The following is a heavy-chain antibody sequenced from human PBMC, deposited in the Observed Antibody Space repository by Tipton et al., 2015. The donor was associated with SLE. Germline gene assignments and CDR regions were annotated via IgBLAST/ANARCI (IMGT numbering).Heavy chain of an antibody. V-gene: IGHV4-34*01. D-gene: IGHD3-10*01. CDR3: ARGEGYYGSGSYQGWFDP. CDR2: INHSGST. CDR1: GGSISGYY. Sequence: TLSLTCTVSGGSISGYYWSWIRQAPGKGLEWIGEINHSGSTNYNPSLKSRVTISLDTSKNQFSLKLDSVTAADTAVYYCARGEGYYGSGSYQGWFDPWGQGTLVTVSS. J-gene: IGHJ5*02.